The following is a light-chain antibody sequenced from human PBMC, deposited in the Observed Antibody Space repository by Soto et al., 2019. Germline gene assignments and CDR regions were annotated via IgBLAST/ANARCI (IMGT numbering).Light chain of an antibody. J-gene: IGKJ2*01. CDR1: QSVSSNS. CDR3: QRRSNWPPYT. Sequence: IVLTQSPGTLSLSPGERATLSCRASQSVSSNSLAWYQQKPGQAPRLVIYGASTRATGFPDRFTGSGSGTDFTLTISRLEPEDFAVYYCQRRSNWPPYTVGQGTKVDIK. V-gene: IGKV3D-20*02. CDR2: GAS.